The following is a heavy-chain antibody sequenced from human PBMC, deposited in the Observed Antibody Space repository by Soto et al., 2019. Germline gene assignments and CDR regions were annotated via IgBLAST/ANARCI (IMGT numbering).Heavy chain of an antibody. Sequence: SGGSLRLSCAASGFTFNTAWMNWVRQTPGKGLEWVGRIKSKINGGTIDYAAPVKGRFTISRDDSKNTLYLEMNSLNTEDTAVYYCTADLPASGAYAFDSWRQGLLVTVSS. J-gene: IGHJ4*02. V-gene: IGHV3-15*07. CDR3: TADLPASGAYAFDS. D-gene: IGHD3-10*01. CDR2: IKSKINGGTI. CDR1: GFTFNTAW.